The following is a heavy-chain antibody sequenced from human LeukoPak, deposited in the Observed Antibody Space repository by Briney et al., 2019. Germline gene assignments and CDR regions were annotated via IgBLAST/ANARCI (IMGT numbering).Heavy chain of an antibody. V-gene: IGHV3-53*01. CDR2: IYNDGST. J-gene: IGHJ6*02. CDR3: ARDLSNRPAPYYYGMDV. CDR1: GFTLSSYY. Sequence: GGSLRLSCAASGFTLSSYYMSWVRQAPGKGLEWVSVIYNDGSTYYADSVKGRFTISRDNSKNTLYLQMNSLRVEDTAVYYCARDLSNRPAPYYYGMDVWGQGTTVTVSS.